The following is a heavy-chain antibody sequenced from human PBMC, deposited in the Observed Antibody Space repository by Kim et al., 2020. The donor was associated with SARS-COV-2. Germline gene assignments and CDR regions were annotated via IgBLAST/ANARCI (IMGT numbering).Heavy chain of an antibody. V-gene: IGHV3-23*03. Sequence: GGSLRLSCAASGFTFSSYAMSWVRQAPGKGLEWVSVIYSGGSSTYYADSVKGRFTISRDNSKNTLYLQMNSLRAEDTAVYYCAKALCDFWSGYYYYGMDVWGPGTPVTVS. CDR3: AKALCDFWSGYYYYGMDV. CDR2: IYSGGSST. CDR1: GFTFSSYA. D-gene: IGHD3-3*01. J-gene: IGHJ6*02.